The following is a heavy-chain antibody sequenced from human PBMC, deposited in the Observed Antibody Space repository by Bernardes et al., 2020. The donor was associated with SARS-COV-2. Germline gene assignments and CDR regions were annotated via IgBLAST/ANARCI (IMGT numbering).Heavy chain of an antibody. D-gene: IGHD6-19*01. Sequence: SGPTLVKPTQTLTLTCTFSGFSLSTSGMCMNWIRQPPGKALEWLARIDWDDGKYYSTSLKTRLTISKDTSKNRVVLTMTNMDPVDTGTYYCARFRIAVAGSQSYGMDVWGQGTTVTVSS. V-gene: IGHV2-70*11. CDR3: ARFRIAVAGSQSYGMDV. J-gene: IGHJ6*02. CDR2: IDWDDGK. CDR1: GFSLSTSGMC.